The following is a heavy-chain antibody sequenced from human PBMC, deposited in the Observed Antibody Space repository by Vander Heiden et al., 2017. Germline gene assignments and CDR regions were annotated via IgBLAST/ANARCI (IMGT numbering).Heavy chain of an antibody. CDR3: ARVAGSPVGPFDY. CDR2: IYSGGSP. Sequence: EVQLVESGGGLIQPGGSLRLSCAASGFTVSSNYMSWVRQAPGKGLEWVSVIYSGGSPYSADSVKGRFTISRDNSKNTLYLQMNSLRAEDTAVYYCARVAGSPVGPFDYWGQGTLVTVSS. J-gene: IGHJ4*02. V-gene: IGHV3-53*01. D-gene: IGHD6-19*01. CDR1: GFTVSSNY.